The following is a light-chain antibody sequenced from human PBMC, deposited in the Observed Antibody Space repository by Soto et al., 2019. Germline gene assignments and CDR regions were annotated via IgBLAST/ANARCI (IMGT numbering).Light chain of an antibody. V-gene: IGLV1-51*02. J-gene: IGLJ7*01. Sequence: QSVLTQSPSGSAAPGQKVTISCSGGSSNIGSNHVSWYQQVPGTAPKLLIFENSKRPSGIPDRFSGSKSGTSATLGITGLQTGDEADYYCGTWDSSLSAAVFGGGTQLTVL. CDR1: SSNIGSNH. CDR2: ENS. CDR3: GTWDSSLSAAV.